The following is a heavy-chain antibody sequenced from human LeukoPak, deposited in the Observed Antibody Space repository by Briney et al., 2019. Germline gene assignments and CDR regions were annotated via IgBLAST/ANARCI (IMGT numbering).Heavy chain of an antibody. CDR1: GYTFTSYD. D-gene: IGHD3-22*01. V-gene: IGHV1-8*01. J-gene: IGHJ4*02. CDR3: ARALNYYDSSGYYYLFDY. Sequence: ASVKVSCKASGYTFTSYDINWVRQATGQGLEWMGWMNPNSGNTGYAQKFQGRVTMTRNTSISTAYMELSSLRSEDTAVYYCARALNYYDSSGYYYLFDYWGQGTLVTVSS. CDR2: MNPNSGNT.